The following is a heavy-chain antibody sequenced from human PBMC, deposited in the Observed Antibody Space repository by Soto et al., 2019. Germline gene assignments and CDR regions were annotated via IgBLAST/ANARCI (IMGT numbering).Heavy chain of an antibody. CDR1: GFTFSSYG. CDR2: ISYDGSNK. V-gene: IGHV3-30*18. J-gene: IGHJ4*02. Sequence: QVQLVESGGGVVQPGRSLRLSCAASGFTFSSYGMHWVRQAPGKGLEWVAVISYDGSNKYYADSVKGRFTISRDNSKNPVYLQMNSLRAEDTAVYYCAKDGTYYYDSSGYPPPDDYWGQGTLVTVSS. D-gene: IGHD3-22*01. CDR3: AKDGTYYYDSSGYPPPDDY.